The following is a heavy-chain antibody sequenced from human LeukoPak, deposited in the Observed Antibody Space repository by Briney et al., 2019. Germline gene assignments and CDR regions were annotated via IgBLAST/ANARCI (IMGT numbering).Heavy chain of an antibody. CDR2: ITSKSGFI. J-gene: IGHJ1*01. Sequence: DRSLRLSCAASGFTLDDYAMHWVRQGPGKGLEWVAGITSKSGFIAYADSVKGRFTISRDNAKNSLYLQMNSLRPDDTALYYCAKDLYTYSLQYFHHWGQGTLVTVSS. D-gene: IGHD3-16*01. V-gene: IGHV3-9*01. CDR1: GFTLDDYA. CDR3: AKDLYTYSLQYFHH.